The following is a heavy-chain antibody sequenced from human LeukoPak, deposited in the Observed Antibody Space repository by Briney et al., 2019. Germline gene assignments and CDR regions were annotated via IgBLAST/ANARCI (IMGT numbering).Heavy chain of an antibody. CDR1: GFTFSDYY. J-gene: IGHJ4*02. Sequence: GGSLRLSCAASGFTFSDYYMSWIRQAPGKGLEWVSSISSSSSYIYYADSVKGRFTISRDNAKNSLYLQMNSLRAEDTAVYYCARRGRSTSFLLGLWGQGTLVTVSS. CDR2: ISSSSSYI. V-gene: IGHV3-11*06. CDR3: ARRGRSTSFLLGL. D-gene: IGHD2-2*01.